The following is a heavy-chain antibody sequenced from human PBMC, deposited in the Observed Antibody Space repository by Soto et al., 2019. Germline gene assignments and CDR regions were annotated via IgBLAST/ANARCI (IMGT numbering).Heavy chain of an antibody. Sequence: GESLKISCKGSGYSFTSYWISWVRQMPGKGLEWMGKIDPSDSYTNYSPSFRGHVTISADKSITTAYLQWSSLKAPDTAMYFCVRHDLAVTTRDFDYWGQGTPVTVSS. J-gene: IGHJ4*02. D-gene: IGHD4-17*01. V-gene: IGHV5-10-1*01. CDR3: VRHDLAVTTRDFDY. CDR2: IDPSDSYT. CDR1: GYSFTSYW.